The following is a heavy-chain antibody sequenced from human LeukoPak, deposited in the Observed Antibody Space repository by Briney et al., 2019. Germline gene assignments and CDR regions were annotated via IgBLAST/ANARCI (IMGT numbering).Heavy chain of an antibody. D-gene: IGHD1-26*01. V-gene: IGHV4-4*07. CDR2: IYSTGST. Sequence: PSETLSLTCTVSGGSISSYYWSWIRQPAGEGLEWIGHIYSTGSTNYNPSLKSRVTMSVDTSKNQFSLKLSSVTAADTAVYYCARDEWEQSGGYWGQGTLVTVSS. J-gene: IGHJ4*02. CDR3: ARDEWEQSGGY. CDR1: GGSISSYY.